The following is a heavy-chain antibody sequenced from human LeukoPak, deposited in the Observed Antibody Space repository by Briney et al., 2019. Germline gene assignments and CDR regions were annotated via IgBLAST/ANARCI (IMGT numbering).Heavy chain of an antibody. Sequence: WASVKVSCKASGYTFTSYDINWVRQAPGQGLEWMGWMNPNSGNTVYAQKFQGRVTITRNTSIRTAYMELSSLRSEDTAVYYCARSTYSGSHNPWGQGTLVTVSS. CDR2: MNPNSGNT. V-gene: IGHV1-8*03. D-gene: IGHD1-26*01. J-gene: IGHJ5*02. CDR3: ARSTYSGSHNP. CDR1: GYTFTSYD.